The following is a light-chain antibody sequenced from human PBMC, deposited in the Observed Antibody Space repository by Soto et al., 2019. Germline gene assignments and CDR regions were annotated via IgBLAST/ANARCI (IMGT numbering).Light chain of an antibody. CDR3: SSYTRSTTLVV. J-gene: IGLJ2*01. CDR2: DVT. Sequence: QSVLTQPASVSGSPGQSITISCTGTSSDVGGYNYVSWYQQNPGKAPKLMIYDVTDRPSGVSNRFSGSKSGNTASLTISGLQAEDEADYYCSSYTRSTTLVVFGGGTKVTVL. V-gene: IGLV2-14*01. CDR1: SSDVGGYNY.